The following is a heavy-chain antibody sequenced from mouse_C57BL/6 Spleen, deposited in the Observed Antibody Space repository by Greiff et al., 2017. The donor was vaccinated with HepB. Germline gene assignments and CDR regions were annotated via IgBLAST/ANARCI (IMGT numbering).Heavy chain of an antibody. Sequence: EVHLVESGPGLVKPSQSLSLTCSVTGYSITSGYYWNWIRQFPGNKLEWMGYISYDGSNNYNPSLKNRISITRDTSKNQFFLKLNSVTTEDTATYYCAREGNYDYESFYWYFDVWGTGTTVTVSS. J-gene: IGHJ1*03. CDR3: AREGNYDYESFYWYFDV. CDR2: ISYDGSN. V-gene: IGHV3-6*01. CDR1: GYSITSGYY. D-gene: IGHD2-4*01.